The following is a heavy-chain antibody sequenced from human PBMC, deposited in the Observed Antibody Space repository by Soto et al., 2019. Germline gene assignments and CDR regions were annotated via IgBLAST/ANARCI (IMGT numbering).Heavy chain of an antibody. J-gene: IGHJ6*02. D-gene: IGHD6-19*01. CDR1: GDSISSGYY. Sequence: SETLSLTCAVSGDSISSGYYWAWIRQSPGKGLEWIGSIYYSGSTNYNPSLKSRVTISVDTSKNQFSLKLSSVTAADTAVYYCARGLAVAGTTYYYYGMDVWGQGTTVTVSS. CDR2: IYYSGST. V-gene: IGHV4-38-2*01. CDR3: ARGLAVAGTTYYYYGMDV.